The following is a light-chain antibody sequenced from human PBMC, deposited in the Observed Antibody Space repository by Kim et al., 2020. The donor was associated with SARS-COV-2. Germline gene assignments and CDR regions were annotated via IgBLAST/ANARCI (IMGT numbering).Light chain of an antibody. CDR3: KQYNSYWRT. J-gene: IGKJ1*01. Sequence: DIQMNQSPSTLSASVGDRVTITCRASQSISTWLAWYQQKPGKVPKLLIYDVSSLESGVPSRFSGSGSGTEFTLTISSLQPDDLATYYCKQYNSYWRTFGQGTKVDI. CDR2: DVS. V-gene: IGKV1-5*01. CDR1: QSISTW.